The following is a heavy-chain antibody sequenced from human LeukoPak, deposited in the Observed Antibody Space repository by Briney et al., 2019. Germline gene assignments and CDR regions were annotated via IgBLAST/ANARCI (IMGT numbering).Heavy chain of an antibody. CDR1: GGSISSYY. V-gene: IGHV4-59*01. CDR2: IDYGGST. Sequence: WETLSLTCTVSGGSISSYYWSWIRQPPGKGLEWMGYIDYGGSTNYNPFLKSRVTISVDTSKNQFSLKLSSVTAADTAVYYCARERADYGSGSYYTDYWGQGTLVTVSS. CDR3: ARERADYGSGSYYTDY. D-gene: IGHD3-10*01. J-gene: IGHJ4*02.